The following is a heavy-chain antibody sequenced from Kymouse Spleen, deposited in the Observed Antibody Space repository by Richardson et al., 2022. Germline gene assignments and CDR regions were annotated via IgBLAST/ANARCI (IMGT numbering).Heavy chain of an antibody. CDR3: ARDGNYYGSGSYWDYYYYGMDV. CDR2: IWYDGSNK. D-gene: IGHD3-10*01. CDR1: GFTFSSYG. J-gene: IGHJ6*02. Sequence: QVQLVESGGGVVQPGRSLRLSCAASGFTFSSYGMHWVRQAPGKGLEWVAVIWYDGSNKYYADSVKGRFTISRDNSKNTLYLQMNSLRAEDTAVYYCARDGNYYGSGSYWDYYYYGMDVWGQGTTVTVSS. V-gene: IGHV3-33*01.